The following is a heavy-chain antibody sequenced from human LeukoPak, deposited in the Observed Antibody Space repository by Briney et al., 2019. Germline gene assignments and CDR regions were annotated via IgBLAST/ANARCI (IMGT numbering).Heavy chain of an antibody. V-gene: IGHV1-69*05. Sequence: SVKVSCKASGGTFSSYAISWVRQAPGQGLEWMGGIIPIFGTVNYAQKFQGRVTITTDESTSTAYMELSSLRSEDTAVYYCARGDYFRGLYYMDVWGKGTTVTVSS. D-gene: IGHD2/OR15-2a*01. CDR1: GGTFSSYA. CDR3: ARGDYFRGLYYMDV. CDR2: IIPIFGTV. J-gene: IGHJ6*03.